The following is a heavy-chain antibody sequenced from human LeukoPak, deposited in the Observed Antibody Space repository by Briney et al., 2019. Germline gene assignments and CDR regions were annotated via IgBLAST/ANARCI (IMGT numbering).Heavy chain of an antibody. J-gene: IGHJ4*02. D-gene: IGHD3-3*01. CDR1: GDSVYSNSAS. Sequence: SQTLSLTCAISGDSVYSNSASWHWIRQSPSRGLEWLGRTYYRSKWYYDYAVSVKSRITIKPDPSNNQVSLQLNSVTPEDTAVYYCARDGYYAGYDFDSWGQGTLVTVSS. V-gene: IGHV6-1*01. CDR2: TYYRSKWYY. CDR3: ARDGYYAGYDFDS.